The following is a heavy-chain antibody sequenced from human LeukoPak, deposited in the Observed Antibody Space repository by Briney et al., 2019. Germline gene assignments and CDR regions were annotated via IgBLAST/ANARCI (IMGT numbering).Heavy chain of an antibody. V-gene: IGHV3-74*01. CDR2: INSDGSST. J-gene: IGHJ4*02. CDR1: GFTFGSYW. D-gene: IGHD5-18*01. Sequence: GGSLRLSCAASGFTFGSYWMHWVRQAPGKGLVWVSRINSDGSSTSYADSVKGRFTISRDNAKNTLYLQMNSLRAEDTAVYYCAREGYSYVSFDHWGQGTLVTVSS. CDR3: AREGYSYVSFDH.